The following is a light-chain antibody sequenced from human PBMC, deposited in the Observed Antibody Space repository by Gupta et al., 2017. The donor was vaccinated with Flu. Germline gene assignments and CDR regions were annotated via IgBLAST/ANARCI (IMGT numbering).Light chain of an antibody. V-gene: IGKV3-15*01. J-gene: IGKJ5*01. CDR1: QSVSSN. CDR3: QQYNNWPPA. CDR2: GAS. Sequence: EIVMTQSPATLSVSPGERATLSCRASQSVSSNLAWYQQKPGQAPRLVIYGASTRATGIPARFSGSGSGTEFTLTISSLQSEDFAVYYCQQYNNWPPAFGQGTRLEIK.